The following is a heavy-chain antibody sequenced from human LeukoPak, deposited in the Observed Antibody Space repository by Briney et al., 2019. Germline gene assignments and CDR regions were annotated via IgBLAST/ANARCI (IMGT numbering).Heavy chain of an antibody. J-gene: IGHJ4*02. Sequence: GGSLRLSCAASGFTFSDYYMSWIRQAPGKGLEWVSYISSSGSPINYADSVKGRFTISRDNAKNSLYLQMNSLRAEDTAVYYCAKDSAKKYDDYWGQGTLVTVSS. CDR1: GFTFSDYY. D-gene: IGHD2/OR15-2a*01. CDR3: AKDSAKKYDDY. CDR2: ISSSGSPI. V-gene: IGHV3-11*01.